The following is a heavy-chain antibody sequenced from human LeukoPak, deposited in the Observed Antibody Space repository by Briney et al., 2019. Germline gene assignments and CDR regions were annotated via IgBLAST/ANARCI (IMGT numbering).Heavy chain of an antibody. CDR1: GYSISSGYY. D-gene: IGHD3-10*01. CDR3: ARAFTMARGTDAFDI. Sequence: PSATLSLTCTVSGYSISSGYYWGWIRQPPGKRLEWVGSIHSSGNTYYNPTLKSRVTISVDTSKNQFSLNLTSMTAADAAVYYCARAFTMARGTDAFDIWGQGTMVTVSS. CDR2: IHSSGNT. V-gene: IGHV4-38-2*02. J-gene: IGHJ3*02.